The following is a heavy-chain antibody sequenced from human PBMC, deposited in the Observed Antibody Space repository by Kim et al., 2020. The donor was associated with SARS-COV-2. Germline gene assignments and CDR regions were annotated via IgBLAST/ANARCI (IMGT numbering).Heavy chain of an antibody. V-gene: IGHV4-59*09. CDR3: ARGHGAY. CDR2: SSGST. Sequence: SSGSTNYNPSLKSRVTTSVDTSKNQFSLKLSAVTAADTAVYYCARGHGAYWGQGTLVTVSS. J-gene: IGHJ4*02. D-gene: IGHD3-10*01.